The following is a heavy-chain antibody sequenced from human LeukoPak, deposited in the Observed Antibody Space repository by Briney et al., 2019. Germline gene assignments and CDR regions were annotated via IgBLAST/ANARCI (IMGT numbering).Heavy chain of an antibody. V-gene: IGHV1-2*02. CDR1: GYTFTGYY. Sequence: ASVKVSCKASGYTFTGYYMRWVRQAPGQGLEWMGWINPNSGGTNYAQKFQGRVTMTRDTSISTAYMELSRLRSDDTAMYYCARVRTRQLWFVYWGQGTLVTVSS. D-gene: IGHD5-18*01. CDR2: INPNSGGT. CDR3: ARVRTRQLWFVY. J-gene: IGHJ4*02.